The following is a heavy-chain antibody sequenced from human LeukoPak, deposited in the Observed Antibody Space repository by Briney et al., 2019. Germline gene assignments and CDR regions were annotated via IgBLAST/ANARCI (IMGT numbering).Heavy chain of an antibody. J-gene: IGHJ3*02. Sequence: SETLSLTCTVSGYSISSGYYWGWIRQPPGKGLEWIGSIYHSGSTYYNPSLKSRVTISVDTSKNQFSLKLSSVTAADTAVYYCARSGYCSGGSCHDAFDIWGQGTMVTVSS. D-gene: IGHD2-15*01. CDR1: GYSISSGYY. CDR2: IYHSGST. CDR3: ARSGYCSGGSCHDAFDI. V-gene: IGHV4-38-2*02.